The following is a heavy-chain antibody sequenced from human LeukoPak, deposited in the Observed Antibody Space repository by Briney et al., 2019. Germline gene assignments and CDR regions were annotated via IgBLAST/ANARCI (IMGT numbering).Heavy chain of an antibody. CDR2: ISAYNGNT. V-gene: IGHV1-18*01. CDR1: GYTFTSYG. CDR3: ASSVRSRYYYYYGMDV. D-gene: IGHD3-10*01. J-gene: IGHJ6*02. Sequence: EASVKVSCKASGYTFTSYGISWVRQAPGQGLEGMGWISAYNGNTNYAQKLQGRVTMTTDTSTSTAYMELRSLRSDDTAVYYCASSVRSRYYYYYGMDVWGQGTTVTVSS.